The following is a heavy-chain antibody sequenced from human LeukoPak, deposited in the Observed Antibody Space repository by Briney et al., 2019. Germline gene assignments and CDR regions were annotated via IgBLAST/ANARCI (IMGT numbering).Heavy chain of an antibody. J-gene: IGHJ6*03. Sequence: GGSLRLSCAASGFTFSSYWMHWVRQAPGKGLVWVSRINSDGSSTNYADSVKGRFTISRDNAKNTLFLQMNSLRAEDTAVYYCARDPYSGNYGAYYYYYMDVWGKGTTVTISS. CDR3: ARDPYSGNYGAYYYYYMDV. CDR2: INSDGSST. V-gene: IGHV3-74*01. CDR1: GFTFSSYW. D-gene: IGHD1-26*01.